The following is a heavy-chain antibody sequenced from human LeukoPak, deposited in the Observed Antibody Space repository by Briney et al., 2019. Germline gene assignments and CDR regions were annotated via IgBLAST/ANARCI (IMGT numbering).Heavy chain of an antibody. CDR3: ARDLTYYDTLTGYSRWFDP. V-gene: IGHV4-59*01. CDR2: IYYSGST. J-gene: IGHJ5*02. Sequence: SETLSLTCTVSGGSISSYYWSWIRQPPGKGLEWIGYIYYSGSTNYNPSLKSRVTISVDTSKNQFSLKLSSVTAADTAVYYCARDLTYYDTLTGYSRWFDPWGQGTLVTVSS. D-gene: IGHD3-9*01. CDR1: GGSISSYY.